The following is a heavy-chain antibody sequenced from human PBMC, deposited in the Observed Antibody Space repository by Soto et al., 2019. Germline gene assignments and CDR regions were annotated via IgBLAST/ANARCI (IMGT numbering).Heavy chain of an antibody. CDR1: GDSVSSNSAA. CDR3: ARGKYSRYAFDI. J-gene: IGHJ3*02. D-gene: IGHD6-6*01. V-gene: IGHV6-1*01. CDR2: TYYRSKWYN. Sequence: SQTLSLTCAISGDSVSSNSAAWNWIRQSPSRGLEWLGRTYYRSKWYNDYAVSVKSRITINPDTSKNQFSLQLNSVTPKNTTVYYCARGKYSRYAFDIWGQGTMVTVSS.